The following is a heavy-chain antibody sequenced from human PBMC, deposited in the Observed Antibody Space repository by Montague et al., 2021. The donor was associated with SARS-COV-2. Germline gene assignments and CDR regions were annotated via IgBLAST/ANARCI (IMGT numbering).Heavy chain of an antibody. D-gene: IGHD6-13*01. J-gene: IGHJ4*01. Sequence: SETLSLTCTVYGGTISSSSYFWGRIPKPPGKGTEWIGCLYYSCCTYSNPSPKSRVTISVDTSKNQFSLKLSSVTAADTAVYYCARAFIAAAGTTSFDYWGHGTPATVSS. CDR1: GGTISSSSYF. CDR2: LYYSCCT. CDR3: ARAFIAAAGTTSFDY. V-gene: IGHV4-39*01.